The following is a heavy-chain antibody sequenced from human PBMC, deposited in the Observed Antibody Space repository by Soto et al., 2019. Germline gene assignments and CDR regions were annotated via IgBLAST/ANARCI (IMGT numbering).Heavy chain of an antibody. Sequence: QVQLVQSGAEVKKPGSSVKVSCKASGGTFSSYAISWVRQAPGQGLEWMGGIIPIFGTANYAQKFQGRVTITADESTSTAYMELSSLRSEDTAVYYCARDSLYPITMVRGVIITGYYYGMDVWGQGTTVTVSS. D-gene: IGHD3-10*01. J-gene: IGHJ6*02. CDR3: ARDSLYPITMVRGVIITGYYYGMDV. V-gene: IGHV1-69*01. CDR1: GGTFSSYA. CDR2: IIPIFGTA.